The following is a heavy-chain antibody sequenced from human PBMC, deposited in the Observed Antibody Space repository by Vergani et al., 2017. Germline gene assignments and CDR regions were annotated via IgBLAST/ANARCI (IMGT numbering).Heavy chain of an antibody. CDR2: IYSGGST. J-gene: IGHJ6*02. V-gene: IGHV3-53*04. CDR3: ARDRVDIVATTTYYYYYYGMDV. Sequence: EVDLVESGGGLAQPGGSLRLSCAASGFTVSSNYMSWVRQAPGKGLEWVSVIYSGGSTYYADSVKGRFTISRHNSKNTLYLQMNSLRAEDTAVYYCARDRVDIVATTTYYYYYYGMDVWGQGTTVTVSS. D-gene: IGHD5-12*01. CDR1: GFTVSSNY.